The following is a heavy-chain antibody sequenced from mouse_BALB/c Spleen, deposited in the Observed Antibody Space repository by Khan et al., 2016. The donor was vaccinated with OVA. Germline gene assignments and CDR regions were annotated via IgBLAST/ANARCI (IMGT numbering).Heavy chain of an antibody. D-gene: IGHD2-5*01. V-gene: IGHV2-6-7*01. CDR2: IWGDGST. J-gene: IGHJ4*01. CDR1: GFSLTGYG. CDR3: ARACYSNYREAMDY. Sequence: QVQLKQSGPGLVAPSQSLSITCTVSGFSLTGYGVNWVRQPPGKGLEWLGMIWGDGSTDYNSALKSRLSISKDNSKSQVFLKMNSLQTDDTARYYCARACYSNYREAMDYWGQGTSVTDSS.